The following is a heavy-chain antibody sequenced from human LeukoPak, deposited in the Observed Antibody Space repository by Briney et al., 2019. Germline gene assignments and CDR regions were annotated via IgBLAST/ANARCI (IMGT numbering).Heavy chain of an antibody. Sequence: PSETLSLTCAVYGVSFSGYYWSWIRQPPGKGLEWIGEINHSGSTNYNPSLKSRVTISVDTSKNQFSLKLSSVTAADTAVYYCARALGYCSGGSCHYFDYWGQGTLVTVSS. V-gene: IGHV4-34*01. CDR1: GVSFSGYY. J-gene: IGHJ4*02. CDR2: INHSGST. D-gene: IGHD2-15*01. CDR3: ARALGYCSGGSCHYFDY.